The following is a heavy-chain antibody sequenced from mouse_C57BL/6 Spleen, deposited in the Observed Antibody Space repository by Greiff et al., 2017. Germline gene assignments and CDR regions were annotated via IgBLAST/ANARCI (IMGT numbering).Heavy chain of an antibody. CDR2: INYDGSST. J-gene: IGHJ2*01. Sequence: EVKVVESEGGLVQPGSSMKLSCTASGFTFSDYYMAWVRQVPEKGLEWVANINYDGSSTYYLDSLKSRFIISRDNAKNILYLQMSSLKSEDTATYYCARARSSSLFDYWGQGTTLTVSS. CDR1: GFTFSDYY. CDR3: ARARSSSLFDY. V-gene: IGHV5-16*01. D-gene: IGHD1-1*01.